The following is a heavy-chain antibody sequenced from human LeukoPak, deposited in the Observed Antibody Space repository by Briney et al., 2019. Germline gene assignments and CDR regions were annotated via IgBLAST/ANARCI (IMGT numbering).Heavy chain of an antibody. D-gene: IGHD2-2*01. Sequence: TGGSLRLSCAASGFTFSSYGMHWARQAPGKGLEWVAVISYDGSNKYYADSVKGRFTISRDNSKNTLYLQMNSLRAEDTAVYYCARDGVVVVPAACCDYYYYYMDVWGKGTTVTVSS. CDR3: ARDGVVVVPAACCDYYYYYMDV. CDR2: ISYDGSNK. CDR1: GFTFSSYG. V-gene: IGHV3-30*03. J-gene: IGHJ6*03.